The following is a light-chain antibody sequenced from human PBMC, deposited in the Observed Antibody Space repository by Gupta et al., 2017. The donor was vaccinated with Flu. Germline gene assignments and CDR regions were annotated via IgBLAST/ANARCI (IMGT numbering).Light chain of an antibody. J-gene: IGLJ3*02. CDR1: NNDVGNYNL. CDR2: EGS. V-gene: IGLV2-23*01. CDR3: CSFAGSYIWV. Sequence: SALTPPPSVSGAPGQSTTISCTGTNNDVGNYNLVSWYQQHPGKAPKFIIYEGSKRPPGVSDRFSGSKSGNTASLTISGLQAEDEADYYCCSFAGSYIWVFGGGTKVTVL.